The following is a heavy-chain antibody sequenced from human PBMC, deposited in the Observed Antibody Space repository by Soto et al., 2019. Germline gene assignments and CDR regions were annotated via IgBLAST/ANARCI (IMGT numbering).Heavy chain of an antibody. J-gene: IGHJ5*02. V-gene: IGHV4-4*02. D-gene: IGHD2-2*01. CDR3: ARRYCSSTSCLAGFDP. CDR2: INHSGRT. Sequence: CAVSGGSTSSSNLWIWIRQPPGKGLEWIGEINHSGRTNYNPSLKSRVTISVDTSKKQISLKLNSVTAADTAVYYCARRYCSSTSCLAGFDPWGRGTLVTVSS. CDR1: GGSTSSSNL.